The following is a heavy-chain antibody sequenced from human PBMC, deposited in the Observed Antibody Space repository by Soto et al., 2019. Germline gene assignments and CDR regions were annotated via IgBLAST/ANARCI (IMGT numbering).Heavy chain of an antibody. CDR1: GFTFSHYA. CDR3: ARDSRPSSWYGYYYYYGMDV. Sequence: PGGSLRLSCAASGFTFSHYAMTWVRQGPGKGLEWVSVISGSGGTSYYADSVKGRFTISRDNSKNTLYLQMNSLRAEDTAAYYCARDSRPSSWYGYYYYYGMDVWGQGTTVTVSS. J-gene: IGHJ6*02. V-gene: IGHV3-23*01. CDR2: ISGSGGTS. D-gene: IGHD6-13*01.